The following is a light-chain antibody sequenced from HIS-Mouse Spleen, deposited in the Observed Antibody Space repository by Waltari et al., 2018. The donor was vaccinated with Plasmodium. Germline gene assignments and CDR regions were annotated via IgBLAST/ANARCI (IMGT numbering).Light chain of an antibody. CDR3: QQYNSYWT. V-gene: IGKV1-5*03. Sequence: DIQMTQSPSTLSASVGDRVTITCRASQSISSWLAWYQQKPGKAPKPLIYKASSLESGVPSRISGSGAGTEFTLTISSLQPDDFATYYCQQYNSYWTFGQGTKVEIK. CDR2: KAS. J-gene: IGKJ1*01. CDR1: QSISSW.